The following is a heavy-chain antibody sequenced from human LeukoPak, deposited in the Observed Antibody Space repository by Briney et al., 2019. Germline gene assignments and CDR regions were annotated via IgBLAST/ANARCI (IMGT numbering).Heavy chain of an antibody. V-gene: IGHV3-23*01. D-gene: IGHD3-22*01. Sequence: GGSLRLSCAASGFTFSSYAMSWVRQAPGKGLEWVSAISGSGGSTYYADSVKGRFTISRDNSKNTLYLQMNSLRAEDTAVYFCAKDRDYYDSSGFYAPWGQGTLVTVSS. CDR2: ISGSGGST. CDR3: AKDRDYYDSSGFYAP. J-gene: IGHJ5*02. CDR1: GFTFSSYA.